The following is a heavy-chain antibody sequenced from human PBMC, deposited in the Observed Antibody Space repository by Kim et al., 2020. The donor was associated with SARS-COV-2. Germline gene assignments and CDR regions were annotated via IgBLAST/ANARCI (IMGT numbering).Heavy chain of an antibody. CDR2: INHSGST. CDR3: ARGRYSSSWHGRFYFQH. J-gene: IGHJ1*01. D-gene: IGHD6-13*01. V-gene: IGHV4-34*01. CDR1: GGSFSGYY. Sequence: SETLSLTCAVYGGSFSGYYWSWIRQPPGKGLEWIGEINHSGSTNYNPSLKSRVTISVDTSKNQFSLKLSSVTAADTAVYYCARGRYSSSWHGRFYFQHWG.